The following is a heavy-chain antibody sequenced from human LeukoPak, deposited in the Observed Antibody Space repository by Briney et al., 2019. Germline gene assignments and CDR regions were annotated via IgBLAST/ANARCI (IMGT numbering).Heavy chain of an antibody. D-gene: IGHD5-18*01. CDR1: GFTFSSYW. J-gene: IGHJ3*02. CDR2: IKQDGSEK. CDR3: AKVGYSYGYTAFDI. Sequence: GGSLRLSCAASGFTFSSYWMSWVRQAPGKGLEWVANIKQDGSEKYYVDSVRGRFTISRDNAKNSLYLQMNSLRAEDTAVYYCAKVGYSYGYTAFDIWGQGTMVTVSS. V-gene: IGHV3-7*01.